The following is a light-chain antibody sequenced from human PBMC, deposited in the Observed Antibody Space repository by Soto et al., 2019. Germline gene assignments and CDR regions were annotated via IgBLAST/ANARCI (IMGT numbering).Light chain of an antibody. V-gene: IGKV1-9*01. CDR1: QGIASY. Sequence: DIQLTQSPSFLSASVGDRVTITCRASQGIASYLAWYQQKPGKAPKLLIYAASTLRSGVPSRFSGSGSGTEFTLTISSLQPEDFATYCCQQLNSYPRTFGQGTKVEIK. J-gene: IGKJ1*01. CDR3: QQLNSYPRT. CDR2: AAS.